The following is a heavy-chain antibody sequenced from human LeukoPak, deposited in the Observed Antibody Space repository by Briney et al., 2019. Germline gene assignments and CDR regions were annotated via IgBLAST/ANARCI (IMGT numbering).Heavy chain of an antibody. V-gene: IGHV1-18*01. CDR2: ISTYNGNT. CDR3: ARDEDYGIFVNVDY. CDR1: VYSFVLYG. Sequence: ASVKVSCKASVYSFVLYGISWVRQAPGQGPEWMGWISTYNGNTKYAEKFQGRVTMTTDTPTSTAYMELRSLRSDDTAVYYCARDEDYGIFVNVDYWGQGTLVTVSS. J-gene: IGHJ4*02. D-gene: IGHD4-17*01.